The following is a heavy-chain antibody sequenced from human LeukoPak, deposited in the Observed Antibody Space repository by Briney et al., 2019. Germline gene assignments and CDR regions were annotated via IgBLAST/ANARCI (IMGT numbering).Heavy chain of an antibody. CDR2: ISYDGSNK. CDR1: GFVFSDYA. V-gene: IGHV3-30-3*01. CDR3: AKDGDGYTWPPTIDY. Sequence: GGSLRLSCAASGFVFSDYAIHWVRQAPGKGLEWVTVISYDGSNKYYADSVKGRFTISRDNSKNTLYLQMNSLRAEDTALYYCAKDGDGYTWPPTIDYWGQGTLVTVSS. D-gene: IGHD5-24*01. J-gene: IGHJ4*02.